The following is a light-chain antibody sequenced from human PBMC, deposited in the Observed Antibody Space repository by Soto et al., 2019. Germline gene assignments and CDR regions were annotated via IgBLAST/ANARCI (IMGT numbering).Light chain of an antibody. Sequence: QSVLTQPASVSGSPRQSITISYTGTSSDVGGYNYVSWYQQHPGKAPKLMIYDVSNRPSGVSNRFSGSKSGNTASLTISGLQAEDEADYYCSSYTSSLYVFGTGTKVTVL. CDR1: SSDVGGYNY. V-gene: IGLV2-14*01. CDR2: DVS. J-gene: IGLJ1*01. CDR3: SSYTSSLYV.